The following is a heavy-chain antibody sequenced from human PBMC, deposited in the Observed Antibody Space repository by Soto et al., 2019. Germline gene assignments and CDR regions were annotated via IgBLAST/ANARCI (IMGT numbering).Heavy chain of an antibody. CDR1: GFTFSSYA. CDR2: ISYDGSNK. CDR3: AKGVYKNYYDSSGYHWVDAFDI. D-gene: IGHD3-22*01. J-gene: IGHJ3*02. V-gene: IGHV3-30-3*01. Sequence: PGGSLRLSCAASGFTFSSYAMHWVRQAPGKGLEWVAVISYDGSNKYYADSVKGRFTISRDNAKNSLYLQMNSLRADDTALYYCAKGVYKNYYDSSGYHWVDAFDIWGQGTMVTVSS.